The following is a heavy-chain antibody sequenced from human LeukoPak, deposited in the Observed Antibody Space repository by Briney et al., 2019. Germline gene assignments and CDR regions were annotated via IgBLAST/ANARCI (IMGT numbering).Heavy chain of an antibody. CDR1: GFTFSSYN. D-gene: IGHD3-22*01. CDR3: AKDRPFYDSSGYYYAGTGYFDL. CDR2: ISDSSTTI. J-gene: IGHJ2*01. Sequence: PGGSLRLSCAASGFTFSSYNMNWVRQAPGKWLEWVSYISDSSTTIYYADSVKGRFTISRDNAKNSLYLQMTSLRAEDTALYYCAKDRPFYDSSGYYYAGTGYFDLWGRGTLVTVSS. V-gene: IGHV3-48*01.